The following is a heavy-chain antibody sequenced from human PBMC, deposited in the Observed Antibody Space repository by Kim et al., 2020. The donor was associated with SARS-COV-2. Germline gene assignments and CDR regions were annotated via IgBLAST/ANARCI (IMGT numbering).Heavy chain of an antibody. J-gene: IGHJ4*02. CDR2: IRSKAASYAT. CDR3: SNWTGTTYY. Sequence: GGSLRLSCAASGFTFSGSPMYWVRQASGKGLEWVGRIRSKAASYATAYAASVKGRFTISRDDSQNTAYLLMSSLKTEDTAVYYCSNWTGTTYYCGQGTLVTVSS. D-gene: IGHD1-7*01. V-gene: IGHV3-73*01. CDR1: GFTFSGSP.